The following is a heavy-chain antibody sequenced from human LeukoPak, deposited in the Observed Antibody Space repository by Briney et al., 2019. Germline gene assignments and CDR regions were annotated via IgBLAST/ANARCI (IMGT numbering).Heavy chain of an antibody. V-gene: IGHV3-30*02. CDR2: IRYDGSNK. Sequence: GGSLRLSCAASGFTFSSYGMHWVRQAPGKGLEWVAFIRYDGSNKYYADSVKGRFTISRDNSKNTLYLQMNSLRAEDTAVYYCASRSNGWYGPNYFDYWGQGTLVTVSS. CDR1: GFTFSSYG. CDR3: ASRSNGWYGPNYFDY. J-gene: IGHJ4*02. D-gene: IGHD6-19*01.